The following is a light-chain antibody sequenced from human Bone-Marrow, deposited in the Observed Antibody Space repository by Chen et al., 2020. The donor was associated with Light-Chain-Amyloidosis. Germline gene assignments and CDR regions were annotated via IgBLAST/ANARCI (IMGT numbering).Light chain of an antibody. CDR3: SSFTSSSSYV. CDR2: AVS. V-gene: IGLV2-14*01. J-gene: IGLJ1*01. Sequence: QSALTQPASVSGSPGQSSTISCTGTSGDVGTYNYVSWYQQHPGKAPKVMIYAVSNRPSGVSHRFSGSKSGNAASLTISGLQAADEADYYCSSFTSSSSYVFGPGTKVTVL. CDR1: SGDVGTYNY.